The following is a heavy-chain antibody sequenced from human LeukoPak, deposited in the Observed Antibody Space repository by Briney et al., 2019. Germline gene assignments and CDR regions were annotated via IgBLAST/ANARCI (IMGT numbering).Heavy chain of an antibody. CDR2: IIPIFGTA. J-gene: IGHJ5*02. CDR1: GGTFSSYA. D-gene: IGHD2-8*01. V-gene: IGHV1-69*01. Sequence: SVKVSCKASGGTFSSYAISWVRQAPGQGLEWMGGIIPIFGTANYAQKFQGRVTITADESTSTAYMELSSLRSEDTAVYYCARVGGYCTNGVVHCRPTAENNWFDPWGQGTLVTVSS. CDR3: ARVGGYCTNGVVHCRPTAENNWFDP.